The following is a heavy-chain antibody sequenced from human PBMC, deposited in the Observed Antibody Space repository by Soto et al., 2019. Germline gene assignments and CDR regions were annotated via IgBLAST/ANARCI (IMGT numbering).Heavy chain of an antibody. Sequence: QVQLVASGGGVVQPGRSLRLSCAASGFIFSRYGMHWVRQAPGKGLEWVAVISHDGRKAYYADSLKGRFTISRDNSRNTLNLEMNSLRVEDTAVYYCGKEGQQKVSEHVDCWGQGTRGTVSS. D-gene: IGHD6-13*01. CDR3: GKEGQQKVSEHVDC. CDR1: GFIFSRYG. J-gene: IGHJ4*02. V-gene: IGHV3-30*18. CDR2: ISHDGRKA.